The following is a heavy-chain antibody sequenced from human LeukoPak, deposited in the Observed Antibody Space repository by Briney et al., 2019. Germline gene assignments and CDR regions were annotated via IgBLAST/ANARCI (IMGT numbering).Heavy chain of an antibody. Sequence: GGSLRLSCAASGFTFSSYAMSWVRQAPGKGLEWVSAISGSGGSTYYADSVKGRFTISRDNSKSTLYLQMNSLRAGDTALYYCAKASYINYYAYYYMDVWGKGTTVTVSS. CDR3: AKASYINYYAYYYMDV. CDR1: GFTFSSYA. V-gene: IGHV3-23*01. D-gene: IGHD3-10*01. CDR2: ISGSGGST. J-gene: IGHJ6*03.